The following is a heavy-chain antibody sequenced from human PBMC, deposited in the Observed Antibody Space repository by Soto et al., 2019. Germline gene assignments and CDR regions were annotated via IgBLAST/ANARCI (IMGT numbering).Heavy chain of an antibody. CDR3: AREGLEQQPTFAY. J-gene: IGHJ4*02. V-gene: IGHV3-33*01. CDR1: GFTFSSYG. D-gene: IGHD6-13*01. CDR2: IWYDGSNK. Sequence: GGSLRLSCAASGFTFSSYGMHWVRQAPGKGLEWVAVIWYDGSNKYYADSVKGRFTISRDNSKNTLYLQMNSLRAEDTAVYYCAREGLEQQPTFAYWGQGTLVTVSS.